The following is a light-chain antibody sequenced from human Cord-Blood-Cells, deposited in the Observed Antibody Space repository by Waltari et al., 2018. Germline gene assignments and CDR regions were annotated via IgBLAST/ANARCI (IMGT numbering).Light chain of an antibody. V-gene: IGKV3-15*01. CDR2: GAS. Sequence: EIVMTQSPATLSVSPGERATLSCSASQSVSSNLAWYQQKPGQAPRLLIYGASTRATGIPASFSGSGSGTEFTLTISSLQSEDFAVYYCQQYNNWLTFGGGTKVEIK. CDR3: QQYNNWLT. CDR1: QSVSSN. J-gene: IGKJ4*01.